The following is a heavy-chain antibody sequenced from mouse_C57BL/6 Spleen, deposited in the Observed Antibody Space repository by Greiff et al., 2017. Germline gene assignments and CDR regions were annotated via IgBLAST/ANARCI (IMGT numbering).Heavy chain of an antibody. CDR3: ARHEGVYYGSSDYFDY. D-gene: IGHD1-1*01. CDR1: GYTFTEYT. Sequence: VQLQQSGAELVKPGASVKLSCKASGYTFTEYTIHWVKQRSGQGLEWIGWFYPGSGSIKYNEKFKDKATLTADKSSSTDYMELSSMTSEDSAVYISARHEGVYYGSSDYFDYWGQGTTLTVSS. J-gene: IGHJ2*01. V-gene: IGHV1-62-2*01. CDR2: FYPGSGSI.